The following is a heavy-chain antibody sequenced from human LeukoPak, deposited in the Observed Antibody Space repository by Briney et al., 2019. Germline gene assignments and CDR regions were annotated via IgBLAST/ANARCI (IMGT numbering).Heavy chain of an antibody. CDR3: AGRGDLYGSGTPSDY. Sequence: PSETLSLTCTVAGGSISSYYWSWIRQPAGKGLEWIGRIYTSGSTNYNPSLKSRVTMSVDTSKNQFSLKLSSVTAADTAVYYCAGRGDLYGSGTPSDYWGQGTLVTVSS. CDR1: GGSISSYY. J-gene: IGHJ4*02. V-gene: IGHV4-4*07. CDR2: IYTSGST. D-gene: IGHD3-10*01.